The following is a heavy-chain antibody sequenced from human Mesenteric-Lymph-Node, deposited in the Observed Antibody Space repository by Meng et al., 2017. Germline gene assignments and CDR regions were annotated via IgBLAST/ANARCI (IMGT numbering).Heavy chain of an antibody. CDR3: ASFDHIPRRNYFDY. Sequence: EPGPGLVIASDTLPRPYTVSGGVISYNVSYWDWVRQPPGKCLEWIGYIYYSVSTYYNPSLKSRVTISVDTSKNQFSLNLNSMTAADTAVYYCASFDHIPRRNYFDYWGQGTLVTVSS. CDR1: GGVISYNVSY. CDR2: IYYSVST. D-gene: IGHD2-21*01. J-gene: IGHJ4*02. V-gene: IGHV4-30-4*08.